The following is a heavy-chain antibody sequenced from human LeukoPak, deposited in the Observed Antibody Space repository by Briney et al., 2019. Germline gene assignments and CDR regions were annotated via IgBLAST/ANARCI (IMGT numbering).Heavy chain of an antibody. D-gene: IGHD3-9*01. Sequence: GRSLRLSCAASGFTFSSYGMYWVRQAPGKGLEWVAVIWYDGSNKYYADSVKGRFTISRDNSKNTLYLQMNSLRAEDTAVYYCARSLRYFDYFDYWGQGTLVTVSS. CDR2: IWYDGSNK. CDR1: GFTFSSYG. V-gene: IGHV3-33*01. J-gene: IGHJ4*02. CDR3: ARSLRYFDYFDY.